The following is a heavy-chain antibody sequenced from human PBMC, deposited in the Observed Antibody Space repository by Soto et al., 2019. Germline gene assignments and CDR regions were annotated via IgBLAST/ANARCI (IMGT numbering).Heavy chain of an antibody. J-gene: IGHJ4*02. CDR1: GYTFTSYA. D-gene: IGHD6-13*01. V-gene: IGHV1-3*04. CDR2: INTAKDNT. Sequence: QVQLVQSGAEVKKPGASVKVSCKASGYTFTSYAIHWVRQAPGQRLEWKGWINTAKDNTKYSQKFQGRVTITRDTSASIVYMELSSLRSEDTAVYYCARGSSWSYFDYWGQGTLVTVSS. CDR3: ARGSSWSYFDY.